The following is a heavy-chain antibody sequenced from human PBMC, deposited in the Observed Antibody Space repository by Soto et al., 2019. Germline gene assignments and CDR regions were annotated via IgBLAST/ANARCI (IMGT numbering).Heavy chain of an antibody. CDR1: GAPITTTKW. CDR2: LSRGDER. V-gene: IGHV4-4*02. J-gene: IGHJ6*02. D-gene: IGHD3-16*01. CDR3: ATQTISYTWGV. Sequence: QVQLQESGPGLVKPSETLSLTCTVSGAPITTTKWWAWVRLPPGKGLEWIGELSRGDERSSNPSLEGRFTMSLDKSNNHFSLKLPSVTAADTAIYYCATQTISYTWGVWGRGTSVTVSS.